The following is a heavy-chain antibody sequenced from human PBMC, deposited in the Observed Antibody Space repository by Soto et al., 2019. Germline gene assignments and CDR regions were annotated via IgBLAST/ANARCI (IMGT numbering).Heavy chain of an antibody. Sequence: GGSLRLSCAASGFTFSSYAMSWVRQAPGKGLEWVSAISGSGGSTYYADSVKGQFTISRDNSKNTLYLQMNSLRAEDTAVYYCAIQLETYYDFWSGYLDYWGQGTLVTVSS. CDR3: AIQLETYYDFWSGYLDY. CDR1: GFTFSSYA. J-gene: IGHJ4*02. V-gene: IGHV3-23*01. CDR2: ISGSGGST. D-gene: IGHD3-3*01.